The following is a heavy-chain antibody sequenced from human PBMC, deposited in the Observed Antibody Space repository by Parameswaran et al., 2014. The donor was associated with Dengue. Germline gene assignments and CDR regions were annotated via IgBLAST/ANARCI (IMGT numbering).Heavy chain of an antibody. D-gene: IGHD2-15*01. CDR2: IYYSGST. J-gene: IGHJ3*02. Sequence: RWIRQPPGKGLEWIGYIYYSGSTNYNPSLKSRVTISVDTSKNQFSLKLSSVTAADTAVYHCARDPSVVDGFYAFDIWGQGTMVTVSS. CDR3: ARDPSVVDGFYAFDI. V-gene: IGHV4-59*01.